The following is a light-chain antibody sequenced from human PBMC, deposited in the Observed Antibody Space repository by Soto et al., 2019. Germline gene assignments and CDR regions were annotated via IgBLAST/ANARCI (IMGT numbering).Light chain of an antibody. J-gene: IGLJ1*01. CDR2: EVS. CDR1: SSDVGSYNR. CDR3: SSYTSSSTYV. V-gene: IGLV2-18*02. Sequence: QAVLTQPPSVCGSPGQSVTISCTGTSSDVGSYNRVSWYQQSPGTAPKLMIYEVSNRPSGVPDRFSGSKSGNTASLTISGLQAEDEADYYCSSYTSSSTYVFGTGTKVTVL.